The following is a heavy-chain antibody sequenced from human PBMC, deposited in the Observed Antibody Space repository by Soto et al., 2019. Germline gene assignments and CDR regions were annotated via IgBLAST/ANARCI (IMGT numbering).Heavy chain of an antibody. CDR2: IIPILGIA. CDR1: GGTFSSYT. V-gene: IGHV1-69*02. D-gene: IGHD2-2*01. CDR3: GGTIVVVPAASEQIYY. Sequence: SVKVSCKASGGTFSSYTISWVRQAPGQGLEWMGRIIPILGIANYAQKFQGRVTITADKSTSTAYMELSSLRSEDTAVYYCGGTIVVVPAASEQIYYWGQGTLVTVSS. J-gene: IGHJ4*02.